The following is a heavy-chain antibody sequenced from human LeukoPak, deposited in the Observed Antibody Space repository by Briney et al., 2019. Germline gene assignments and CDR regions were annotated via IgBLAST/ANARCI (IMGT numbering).Heavy chain of an antibody. Sequence: ASVKVSCKASGYTFTSYYMHWVRQAPGQGPEWMGIINPSGGSTTYAQKLQGRVTMTGDTSTSTVYMELSSLRSEDTAVYYCARDLYGSGTYPRYWGQGTLVTVSS. J-gene: IGHJ4*02. V-gene: IGHV1-46*01. CDR2: INPSGGST. D-gene: IGHD3-10*01. CDR3: ARDLYGSGTYPRY. CDR1: GYTFTSYY.